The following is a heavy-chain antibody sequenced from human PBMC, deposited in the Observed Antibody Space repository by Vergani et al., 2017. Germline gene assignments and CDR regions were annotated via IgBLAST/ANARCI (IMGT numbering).Heavy chain of an antibody. D-gene: IGHD2-15*01. CDR1: GFTFSSYW. CDR3: AKDKSGVTVVDDAFDI. J-gene: IGHJ3*02. CDR2: IKQDGSEK. Sequence: EVQLVESGGGLVQPGGSLRLSCAASGFTFSSYWMSWVRQAPGKGLEWVANIKQDGSEKYYVDSVKGRFTISRDNSKNTLYLQMNSLRAEDTAVYYCAKDKSGVTVVDDAFDIWGQGTMVTVSS. V-gene: IGHV3-7*03.